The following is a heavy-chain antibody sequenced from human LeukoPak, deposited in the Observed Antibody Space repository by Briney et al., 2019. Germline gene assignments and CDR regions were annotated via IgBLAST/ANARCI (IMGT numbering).Heavy chain of an antibody. Sequence: SETLSLTCTVSGGSVSSGSYYWSWIRQHPGKGLEWIGYIYYSGSTNYNPCLKSRVTISVDTSKNQFSLKLSSVTAADTAVYYCASLSRGYYYYYYMDVWGKGTTVTVSS. J-gene: IGHJ6*03. V-gene: IGHV4-61*01. CDR3: ASLSRGYYYYYYMDV. CDR1: GGSVSSGSYY. CDR2: IYYSGST.